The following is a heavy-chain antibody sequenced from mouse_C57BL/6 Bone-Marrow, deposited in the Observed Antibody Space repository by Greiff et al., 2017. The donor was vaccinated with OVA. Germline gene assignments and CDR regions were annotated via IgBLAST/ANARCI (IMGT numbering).Heavy chain of an antibody. CDR2: IWSGGST. Sequence: VQRVESGPGLVQPSQSLSITCTVSGFSLTSYGVHWVRQSPGKGLEWLGVIWSGGSTDYNAAFISRLSISKDNSKSQVFFKMNSLQADDTAIYYCASLYDYDGYWYFDVWGTGTTVTVSS. J-gene: IGHJ1*03. CDR3: ASLYDYDGYWYFDV. D-gene: IGHD2-4*01. CDR1: GFSLTSYG. V-gene: IGHV2-2*01.